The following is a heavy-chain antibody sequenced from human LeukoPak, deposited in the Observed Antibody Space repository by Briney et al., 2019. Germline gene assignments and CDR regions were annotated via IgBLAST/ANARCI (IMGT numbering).Heavy chain of an antibody. CDR3: ARESKLGAAPTGGYYYYGMDV. CDR1: GFTFSDYY. CDR2: IRNKANSYTT. J-gene: IGHJ6*02. Sequence: GGSLRLSCAASGFTFSDYYMDWVRHAPGMGLEWVGRIRNKANSYTTEYAASVSGRFTISRDDSKDSLCLQMNSLKTEDTAVYYCARESKLGAAPTGGYYYYGMDVWGQGTTVTVSS. D-gene: IGHD2-15*01. V-gene: IGHV3-72*01.